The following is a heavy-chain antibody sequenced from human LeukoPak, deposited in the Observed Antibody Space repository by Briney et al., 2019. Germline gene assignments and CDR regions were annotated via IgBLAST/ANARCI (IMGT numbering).Heavy chain of an antibody. Sequence: PGRSLRLSCAASGFTFSSYGMHWVRQAPGKGLEWVAVISYDGSNKYYADSVKGRFTISRDNSKNTLYLQMNSLRAEDTAVYYCAKVGPSGYSSYFDYWGQGTQVTVSS. D-gene: IGHD3-3*01. CDR3: AKVGPSGYSSYFDY. V-gene: IGHV3-30*18. CDR1: GFTFSSYG. J-gene: IGHJ4*02. CDR2: ISYDGSNK.